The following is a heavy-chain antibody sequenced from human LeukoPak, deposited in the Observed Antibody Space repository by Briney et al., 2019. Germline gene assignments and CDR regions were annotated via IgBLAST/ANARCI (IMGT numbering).Heavy chain of an antibody. CDR1: GGSISSSNW. CDR2: IYHSGST. CDR3: ARTTEGGYTYDYFYYYYMDV. J-gene: IGHJ6*03. Sequence: SGTLSLTCAVSGGSISSSNWWSWVRQPPGKGLEWIGEIYHSGSTNYNPSLKSRVTISVDKSKNQFSLKLSSVTAADTAVYYCARTTEGGYTYDYFYYYYMDVWGKGTTVTVSS. D-gene: IGHD5-18*01. V-gene: IGHV4-4*02.